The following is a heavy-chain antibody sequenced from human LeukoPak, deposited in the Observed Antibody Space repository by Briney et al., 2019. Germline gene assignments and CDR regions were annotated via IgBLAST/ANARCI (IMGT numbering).Heavy chain of an antibody. D-gene: IGHD6-13*01. CDR2: ISSSSSYI. J-gene: IGHJ4*02. CDR1: GFTFSSYS. V-gene: IGHV3-21*01. Sequence: GGSLRLSCAASGFTFSSYSMNWVRQAPGKGLEWVSSISSSSSYIYYADSVKGRFTISRDNAKNSLYLQMNSLRAEDTAVYYCATIAAAGTLGIYFDYWGQGTLVTVSS. CDR3: ATIAAAGTLGIYFDY.